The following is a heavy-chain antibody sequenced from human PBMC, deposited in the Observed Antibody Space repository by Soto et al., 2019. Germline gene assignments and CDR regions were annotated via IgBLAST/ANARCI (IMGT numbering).Heavy chain of an antibody. J-gene: IGHJ4*02. CDR3: ARGRYGYCSGGSCYQGHDY. D-gene: IGHD2-15*01. V-gene: IGHV4-34*01. CDR2: INHSGST. CDR1: GGSFSGYY. Sequence: SETLSLTCAVDGGSFSGYYLSWSRPPPGKGLEWIGEINHSGSTNYNPSLKSRVTISVDTSKNQFSLKLSSVTAADTAVYYCARGRYGYCSGGSCYQGHDYWGQGTLVTVSS.